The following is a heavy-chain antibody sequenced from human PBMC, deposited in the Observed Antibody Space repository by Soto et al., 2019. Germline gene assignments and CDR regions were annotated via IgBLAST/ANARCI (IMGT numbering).Heavy chain of an antibody. CDR2: ISSSSSYI. D-gene: IGHD3-3*01. J-gene: IGHJ3*02. Sequence: EVQLVESGGGLVKPGGSLRLSCAASGFTFSSDSMNWVRQAPGKGLEWVSSISSSSSYIYYADSVKGRFTISRDNAKKSLYLHMNSLRAEDTAVYYCERGGVKDASDISGQGTIVPDS. V-gene: IGHV3-21*01. CDR3: ERGGVKDASDI. CDR1: GFTFSSDS.